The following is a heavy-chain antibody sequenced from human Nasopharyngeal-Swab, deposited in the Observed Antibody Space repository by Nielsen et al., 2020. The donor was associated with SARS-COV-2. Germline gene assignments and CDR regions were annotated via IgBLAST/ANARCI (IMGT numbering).Heavy chain of an antibody. CDR3: AREYYDILTGYLQAYYYGMDV. D-gene: IGHD3-9*01. V-gene: IGHV3-23*01. J-gene: IGHJ6*02. CDR2: ISGSGGST. Sequence: WIRPPPGKGLEWVSAISGSGGSTYYADSVKGRFTISRDNSKNTLYLQMNSLRAEDTAVYYCAREYYDILTGYLQAYYYGMDVWGQGTTVTVSS.